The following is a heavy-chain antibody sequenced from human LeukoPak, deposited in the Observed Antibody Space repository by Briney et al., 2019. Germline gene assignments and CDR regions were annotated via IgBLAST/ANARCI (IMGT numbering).Heavy chain of an antibody. V-gene: IGHV1-2*02. Sequence: GASVKVSCKASAYTFTGYDMHWVRQAPGQGLEWMGWINPDSGGTNYAQKFQGRVTMTRDTSISTAYMEVSRLRSDDTAVYYCAREGSGWYGNFDHWGQGTLVTVSS. D-gene: IGHD6-19*01. J-gene: IGHJ4*02. CDR1: AYTFTGYD. CDR3: AREGSGWYGNFDH. CDR2: INPDSGGT.